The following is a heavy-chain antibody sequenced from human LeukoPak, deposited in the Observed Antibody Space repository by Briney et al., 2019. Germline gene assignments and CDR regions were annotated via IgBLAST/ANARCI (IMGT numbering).Heavy chain of an antibody. V-gene: IGHV3-64*01. CDR3: ARGGYYDSSGSFDY. Sequence: GGSLRLSCAASGFTFSNYAMYWVRQAPGRRLEYVSAISTNGGSTDYANSVKGRFTISRDNSDNRVFLQMGTLRAEDMAVYYCARGGYYDSSGSFDYWGQGILVTVSS. CDR1: GFTFSNYA. D-gene: IGHD3-22*01. J-gene: IGHJ4*02. CDR2: ISTNGGST.